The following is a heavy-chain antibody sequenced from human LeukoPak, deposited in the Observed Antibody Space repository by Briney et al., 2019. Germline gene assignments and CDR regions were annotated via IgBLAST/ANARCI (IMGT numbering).Heavy chain of an antibody. CDR1: GGSISSYY. Sequence: SETLSLTCTVSGGSISSYYWSWIRQPPGKGLEWIAYIYYSGSTNYNPSLKSRVTISVDTSKNQFSLRLNSVTAADTAVYYCARHANSYGSGSFPFDYWGQETLVTVSS. CDR2: IYYSGST. V-gene: IGHV4-59*08. CDR3: ARHANSYGSGSFPFDY. J-gene: IGHJ4*02. D-gene: IGHD3-10*01.